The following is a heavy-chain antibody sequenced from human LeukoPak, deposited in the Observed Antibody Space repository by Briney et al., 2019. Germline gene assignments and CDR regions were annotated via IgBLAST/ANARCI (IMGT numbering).Heavy chain of an antibody. J-gene: IGHJ4*02. Sequence: GGSLRLSCAASGFTFSSYWMHWVRRAPGQGVVGVSRINSAGSSTSYDDSVKGRFTISRDNSKNTLYLQMSSLRAADTAVYYCARDEGFDYIIDYWGERTLVTVSS. CDR3: ARDEGFDYIIDY. CDR2: INSAGSST. D-gene: IGHD4-11*01. CDR1: GFTFSSYW. V-gene: IGHV3-74*01.